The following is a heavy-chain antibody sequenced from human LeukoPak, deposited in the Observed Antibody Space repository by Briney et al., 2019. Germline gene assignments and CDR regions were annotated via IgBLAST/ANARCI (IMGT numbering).Heavy chain of an antibody. Sequence: ASVKVSCKASGYSFISYGFSWVRQAPGQGLEWMGWVSHYNADTNYAQKFQGRVTMTTDTSARTTYMELKSLTSGDTAVYYCARDSFLPGDRLPFDYWGQGTLVTVSS. CDR3: ARDSFLPGDRLPFDY. CDR2: VSHYNADT. D-gene: IGHD7-27*01. J-gene: IGHJ4*02. CDR1: GYSFISYG. V-gene: IGHV1-18*01.